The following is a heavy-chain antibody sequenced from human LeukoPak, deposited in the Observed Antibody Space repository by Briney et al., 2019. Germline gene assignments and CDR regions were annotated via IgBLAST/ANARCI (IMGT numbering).Heavy chain of an antibody. V-gene: IGHV4-4*07. J-gene: IGHJ4*02. CDR1: GGSISSYY. Sequence: SETLSLTCTVSGGSISSYYWSWIRQPAGKGLESIGHISTSGSTNYNPSLKSRVTISVDTSKNQFSLKLSSVTAADTAVYYCARQRRIVGARSFDYWGQGTLVTVSS. CDR2: ISTSGST. CDR3: ARQRRIVGARSFDY. D-gene: IGHD1-26*01.